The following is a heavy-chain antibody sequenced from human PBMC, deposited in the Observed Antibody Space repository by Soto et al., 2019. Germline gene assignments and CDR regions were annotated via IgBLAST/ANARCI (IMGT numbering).Heavy chain of an antibody. Sequence: EVYLLESGGGFVQPGESLRLSCAASTFPFSSYVMHWFRQAPGKGLEWVSAITGDGTTTYYADSVKGRFTISRDNSKNTLDLQIHSLRANDTAMYYCAKPYGFYFYYMDVWGNGTAVTVSS. D-gene: IGHD3-16*01. CDR2: ITGDGTTT. CDR3: AKPYGFYFYYMDV. CDR1: TFPFSSYV. J-gene: IGHJ6*03. V-gene: IGHV3-23*01.